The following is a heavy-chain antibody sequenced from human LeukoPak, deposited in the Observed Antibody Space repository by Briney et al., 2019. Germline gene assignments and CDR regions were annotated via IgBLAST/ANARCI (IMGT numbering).Heavy chain of an antibody. J-gene: IGHJ4*02. D-gene: IGHD5-12*01. CDR2: IKSKTDGGTT. CDR1: GFTFSNAW. V-gene: IGHV3-15*01. CDR3: TTAERKWLRFTPVYNFDY. Sequence: PGGSLRLSCAASGFTFSNAWMSWVRQAPGKGLEWVGRIKSKTDGGTTDYAAPVKGRFTISRDDSKITLYLQMNSLKTEDTAVYYCTTAERKWLRFTPVYNFDYWGQGTLVTVSS.